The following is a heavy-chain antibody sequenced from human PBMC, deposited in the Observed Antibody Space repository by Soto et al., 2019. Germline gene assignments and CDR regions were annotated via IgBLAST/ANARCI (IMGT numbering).Heavy chain of an antibody. CDR3: ATGMGVVAAAVAFDI. V-gene: IGHV1-24*01. J-gene: IGHJ3*02. CDR2: FDPEDGET. D-gene: IGHD2-15*01. CDR1: GYTLTELS. Sequence: QVQLVQSGAEVKKPGASVKVSCKGSGYTLTELSIYWVRQAPGKGLEWMGGFDPEDGETIYAQKSQGRATMTEDTSTDAAYMELSSLGSEDTAVYYGATGMGVVAAAVAFDIWGQGTLLTVSS.